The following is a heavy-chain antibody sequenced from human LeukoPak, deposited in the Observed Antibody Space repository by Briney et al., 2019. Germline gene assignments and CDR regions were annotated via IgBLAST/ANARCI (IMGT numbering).Heavy chain of an antibody. J-gene: IGHJ4*02. Sequence: GASVKVSRRASGYTFTGYYMHWVRQAPGQGLEWMGWINPNSGGTNYAQKFQGRVTMTRDTSISTAYMELSRLRSDDTAVYYCARGYCSGGSCYRRPFDYWGQGTLVTVSS. D-gene: IGHD2-15*01. CDR3: ARGYCSGGSCYRRPFDY. CDR1: GYTFTGYY. V-gene: IGHV1-2*02. CDR2: INPNSGGT.